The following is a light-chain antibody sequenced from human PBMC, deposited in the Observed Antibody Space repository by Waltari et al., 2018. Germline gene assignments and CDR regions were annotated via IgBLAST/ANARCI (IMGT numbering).Light chain of an antibody. J-gene: IGLJ3*02. CDR2: VNSDGSH. CDR3: QTGGHGTWV. CDR1: SGHSSNI. V-gene: IGLV4-69*01. Sequence: QLVLTQSPSASASLGASVKLTYTLSSGHSSNIIAWLQQQPEKGPRYLMKVNSDGSHSKGDEIPDRCSGSSSGAERYLTISTVQSEDEADYYCQTGGHGTWVFGGGTKLTVL.